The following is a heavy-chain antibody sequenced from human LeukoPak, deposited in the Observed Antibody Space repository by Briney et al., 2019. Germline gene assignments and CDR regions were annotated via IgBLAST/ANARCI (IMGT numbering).Heavy chain of an antibody. CDR3: ARVRRPGDFDY. D-gene: IGHD7-27*01. Sequence: GGSLRLSCAAPGFTFSSYGMHWVRQAPGKGLEWVAVISYDGSNKYYADSVKGRFTISRDNSKNTLYLQMNSLRAEDTAVYYCARVRRPGDFDYWGQGTLVTVSS. J-gene: IGHJ4*02. V-gene: IGHV3-30*03. CDR1: GFTFSSYG. CDR2: ISYDGSNK.